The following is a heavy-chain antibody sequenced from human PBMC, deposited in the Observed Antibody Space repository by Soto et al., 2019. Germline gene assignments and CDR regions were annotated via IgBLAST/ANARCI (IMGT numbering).Heavy chain of an antibody. CDR3: AAVTIAVAGRDDY. J-gene: IGHJ4*02. D-gene: IGHD6-19*01. CDR1: GFTFTSSA. V-gene: IGHV1-58*01. CDR2: IVVGSGNT. Sequence: SVKVSCKASGFTFTSSAVQWVRQARGQRLERIGWIVVGSGNTNYAQKFQERVTITRDMSTSTAYMELSSLRSEDTAVYYCAAVTIAVAGRDDYWGQGTLVTVSS.